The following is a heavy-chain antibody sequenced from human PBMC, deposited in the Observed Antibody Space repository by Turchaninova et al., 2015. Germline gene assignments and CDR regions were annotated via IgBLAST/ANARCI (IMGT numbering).Heavy chain of an antibody. D-gene: IGHD6-19*01. J-gene: IGHJ4*02. Sequence: QVQLVQSGAEVKKPGASVKVSCKASGYSFTGYYMHWVRQAPGQGLEWMGRIDPKSGGTIYAQQFQGRVTMTRDTSINTAYMDLGRLRSDDTAFYYCARDSQVAGDSWGQGTLVTVSS. CDR3: ARDSQVAGDS. CDR1: GYSFTGYY. V-gene: IGHV1-2*06. CDR2: IDPKSGGT.